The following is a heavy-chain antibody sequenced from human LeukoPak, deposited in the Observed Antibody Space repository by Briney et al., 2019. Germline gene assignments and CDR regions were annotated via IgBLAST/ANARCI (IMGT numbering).Heavy chain of an antibody. CDR3: TTMPLGYCSSASCYAPSDY. V-gene: IGHV3-15*01. CDR2: IYSKTDGGTT. CDR1: GLTFSNAW. D-gene: IGHD2-2*01. Sequence: KPGGSLRLSCAASGLTFSNAWMSWVRQAPGKGLEWVGRIYSKTDGGTTDYATPVKGRFTISRDDSKNTLYLQMYSLKTEDTAVYYCTTMPLGYCSSASCYAPSDYWGQGTLVTVSS. J-gene: IGHJ4*02.